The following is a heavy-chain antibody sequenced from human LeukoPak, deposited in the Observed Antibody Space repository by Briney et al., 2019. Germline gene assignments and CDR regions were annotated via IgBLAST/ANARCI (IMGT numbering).Heavy chain of an antibody. Sequence: PWASVKVSCKASGGTFSSYAISWVRQAPGQGLEWMGGIIPIFGTANYAQKFQGRVTITADESTSTAYMELSSLRSEDTAVYYCASRYCSGGSCYLTFDYWGQGTLVTASS. CDR3: ASRYCSGGSCYLTFDY. V-gene: IGHV1-69*13. CDR2: IIPIFGTA. CDR1: GGTFSSYA. J-gene: IGHJ4*02. D-gene: IGHD2-15*01.